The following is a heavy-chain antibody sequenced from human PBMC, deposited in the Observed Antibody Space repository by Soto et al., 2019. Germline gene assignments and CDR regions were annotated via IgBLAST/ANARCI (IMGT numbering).Heavy chain of an antibody. V-gene: IGHV4-30-2*01. D-gene: IGHD4-17*01. CDR1: GGSISSGGYS. CDR3: ARSQPTVTSYDY. J-gene: IGHJ4*02. Sequence: SETLSLTCAVSGGSISSGGYSWSWIRQPPGKGLEWIGYIYHSWSTYYNPSLKSRVTISVDRSKNQFSLKLSSVTAADTAVYYGARSQPTVTSYDYWGQVNLVTVSS. CDR2: IYHSWST.